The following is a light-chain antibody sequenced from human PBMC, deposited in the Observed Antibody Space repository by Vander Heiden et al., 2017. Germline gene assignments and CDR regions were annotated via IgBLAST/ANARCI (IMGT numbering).Light chain of an antibody. CDR1: QSVGFW. V-gene: IGKV1-5*03. CDR3: QKYNSYPWT. J-gene: IGKJ1*01. CDR2: KAS. Sequence: DIQMMQSPSTLSASVGDTVTITCRAGQSVGFWLAWYQQKPGKAPNRLIYKASSLESGVPSRFSGKGSGTEFTLTISSLQPDDFATYYCQKYNSYPWTFGQGTKLEIK.